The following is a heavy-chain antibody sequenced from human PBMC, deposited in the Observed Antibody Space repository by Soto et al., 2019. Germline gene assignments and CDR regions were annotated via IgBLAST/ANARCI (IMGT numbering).Heavy chain of an antibody. CDR3: ARGGGDYDFWSGYYRRNDAFDI. Sequence: SETLSLTCAVYGGSFSGYYWSWIRQPPGKGLEWIGEINHSGSTNYNPSLKSRVTISVDTSKNQFSLKLSSVTAADTAGYYCARGGGDYDFWSGYYRRNDAFDIWGQGTMVTVSS. V-gene: IGHV4-34*01. CDR1: GGSFSGYY. CDR2: INHSGST. D-gene: IGHD3-3*01. J-gene: IGHJ3*02.